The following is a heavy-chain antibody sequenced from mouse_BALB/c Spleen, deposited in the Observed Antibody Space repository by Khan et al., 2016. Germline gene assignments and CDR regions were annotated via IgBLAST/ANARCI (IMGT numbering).Heavy chain of an antibody. CDR1: GDSITSGY. J-gene: IGHJ4*01. CDR2: ISYSGGT. Sequence: EVQLQESGPSLVKPSQTLSLTCSVTGDSITSGYWNWIRKFPGNKLEYMGYISYSGGTYNNPSPKSRISITRDSSKNQYYLPLNSVTTVGTGTYCCARYEGSSYVWGMDYWGQGRSVTVS. CDR3: ARYEGSSYVWGMDY. D-gene: IGHD1-1*01. V-gene: IGHV3-8*02.